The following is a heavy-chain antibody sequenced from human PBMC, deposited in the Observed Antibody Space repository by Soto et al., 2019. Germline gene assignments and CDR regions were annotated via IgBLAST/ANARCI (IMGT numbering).Heavy chain of an antibody. V-gene: IGHV4-30-4*01. Sequence: QVQLQESGPGLVKPSQTLSLTCTVSVGSISSGAYNWSWIRQPPGKGLEWIGYSYYSGSTYYNPSLKSLVTISVDTAKNQFSLKLNSVTAADTAVYYCARRGDYVPFDYWGQGDLVTVSS. J-gene: IGHJ4*02. D-gene: IGHD4-17*01. CDR2: SYYSGST. CDR1: VGSISSGAYN. CDR3: ARRGDYVPFDY.